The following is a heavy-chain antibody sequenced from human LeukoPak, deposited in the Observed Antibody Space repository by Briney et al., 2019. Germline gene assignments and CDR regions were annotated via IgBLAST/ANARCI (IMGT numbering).Heavy chain of an antibody. CDR3: AGSYSSTWYSTFDI. D-gene: IGHD6-13*01. V-gene: IGHV4-39*01. Sequence: SETLSLTCAVSGGSLNSNSYYWGWLRQPPGKGLEWIGSINYSGNTYVNPSLKSRVTISVNTSRKHFSLNLSSVTAAETAIYYCAGSYSSTWYSTFDIWGQGTMVSVSS. J-gene: IGHJ3*02. CDR2: INYSGNT. CDR1: GGSLNSNSYY.